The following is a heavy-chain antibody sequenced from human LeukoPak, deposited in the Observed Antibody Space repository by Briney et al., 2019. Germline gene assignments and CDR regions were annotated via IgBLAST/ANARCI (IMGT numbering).Heavy chain of an antibody. CDR1: GGSISSGGYS. CDR3: ARVHYYDSSGYYYQFDP. D-gene: IGHD3-22*01. J-gene: IGHJ5*02. Sequence: PSETLSLTCAVSGGSISSGGYSWSWIRQPPGKGLEWIGYIYHSGSTYYNPSLKSRVTISVDRSKNQFSLKLSPVTAADTAVYYCARVHYYDSSGYYYQFDPWGQGTLVTVSS. CDR2: IYHSGST. V-gene: IGHV4-30-2*01.